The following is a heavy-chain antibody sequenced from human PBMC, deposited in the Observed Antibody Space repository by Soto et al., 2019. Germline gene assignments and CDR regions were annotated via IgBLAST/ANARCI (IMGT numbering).Heavy chain of an antibody. CDR3: ARDPLPKYSKNNWFDP. CDR2: INPSGGST. J-gene: IGHJ5*02. D-gene: IGHD6-6*01. Sequence: QVQLVQSGAEVKKPGASVKVSCKASGYTFTSYYMHWVRQAPGQGLEWMGIINPSGGSTSYAQKFQGRVTMTRDTSTSTVYMELSSLRSEDTAVYYCARDPLPKYSKNNWFDPWGQGTLVTVSS. V-gene: IGHV1-46*01. CDR1: GYTFTSYY.